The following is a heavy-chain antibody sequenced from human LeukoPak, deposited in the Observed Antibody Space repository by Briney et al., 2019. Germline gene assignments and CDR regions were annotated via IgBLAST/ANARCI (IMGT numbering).Heavy chain of an antibody. CDR2: ISSSSSYI. V-gene: IGHV3-21*01. Sequence: GGSLRLSCAASGFTFSSYSMNWVRQAPGKGLEWVSSISSSSSYIYYADSVKGRFTISRDNAKNSLYLQMNSLRAEDTAVYYCASLAGYYDSSGYYPVFDYWGQGTLVTVSS. J-gene: IGHJ4*02. CDR1: GFTFSSYS. D-gene: IGHD3-22*01. CDR3: ASLAGYYDSSGYYPVFDY.